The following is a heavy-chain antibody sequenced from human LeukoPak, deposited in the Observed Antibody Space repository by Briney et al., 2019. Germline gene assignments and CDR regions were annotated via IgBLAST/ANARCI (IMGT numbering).Heavy chain of an antibody. V-gene: IGHV1-46*01. CDR3: ARGLGSTGKFDY. Sequence: ASVKVSCDASGYTFTNYYLHWVRPAPGQGLAWMGIINPSGGSTYYAQKFQGRVTMTRDTSTSTVYLEVSSLRSEDTAVYYCARGLGSTGKFDYWGQGTLVTVSS. CDR1: GYTFTNYY. J-gene: IGHJ4*02. CDR2: INPSGGST. D-gene: IGHD1-26*01.